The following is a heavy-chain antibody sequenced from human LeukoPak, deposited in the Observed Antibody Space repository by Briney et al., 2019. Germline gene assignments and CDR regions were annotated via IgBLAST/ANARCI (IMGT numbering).Heavy chain of an antibody. V-gene: IGHV4-59*01. J-gene: IGHJ4*02. CDR1: GGSISSYY. CDR3: ARGCSSTSRYKY. CDR2: IYYSGST. D-gene: IGHD2-2*02. Sequence: NPSETLSLTCTVSGGSISSYYWSWIRQPPGKGLEWIGYIYYSGSTNYNPSLKSPDTISVDTSKNQFSLKLSSVTAADTAVYYCARGCSSTSRYKYWGQGTLVTVSS.